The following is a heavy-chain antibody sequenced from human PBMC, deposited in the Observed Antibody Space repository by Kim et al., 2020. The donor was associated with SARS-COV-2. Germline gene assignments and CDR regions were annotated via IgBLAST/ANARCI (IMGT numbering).Heavy chain of an antibody. CDR2: WYN. Sequence: WYNDYAVSVKSRITINPDTSKNQFSLQLNSVTPEDTAVYYCASYSSGGDYWGQGTLVTVSS. V-gene: IGHV6-1*01. J-gene: IGHJ4*02. D-gene: IGHD6-19*01. CDR3: ASYSSGGDY.